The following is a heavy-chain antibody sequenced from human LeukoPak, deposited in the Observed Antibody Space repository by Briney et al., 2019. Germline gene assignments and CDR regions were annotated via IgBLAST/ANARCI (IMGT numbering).Heavy chain of an antibody. V-gene: IGHV1-8*01. D-gene: IGHD3-3*01. Sequence: GASVKVSCKASGYTFTSYDINWVRQATGQGLEWMGWMNPNSGNTDYAQKFQGRVTMTRDTSISTAYMELSRLRSDDTAVYYCARANPITIFGVVLSYDYWGQGTLVTVSS. CDR1: GYTFTSYD. J-gene: IGHJ4*02. CDR3: ARANPITIFGVVLSYDY. CDR2: MNPNSGNT.